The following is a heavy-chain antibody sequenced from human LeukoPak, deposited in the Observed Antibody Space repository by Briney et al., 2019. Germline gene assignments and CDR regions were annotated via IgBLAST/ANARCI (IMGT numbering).Heavy chain of an antibody. CDR3: ARDAPLGYCSGGSCPNGLDY. CDR1: GGSFSGYY. J-gene: IGHJ4*02. D-gene: IGHD2-15*01. V-gene: IGHV4-34*01. CDR2: INHSGST. Sequence: PSETLSLTCAVYGGSFSGYYWSWIRQPPGKGLEWIGEINHSGSTNYNPSLKSRVTISVDTSKNQFSLKLSSVTAADTAVYYCARDAPLGYCSGGSCPNGLDYWGQGTLVTVSS.